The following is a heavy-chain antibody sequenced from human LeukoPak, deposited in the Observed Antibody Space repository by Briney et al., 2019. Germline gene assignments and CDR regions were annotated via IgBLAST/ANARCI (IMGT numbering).Heavy chain of an antibody. V-gene: IGHV3-7*01. Sequence: PGGSLRLSCAASGFTFSSYWMSWVRQAPGKGLEWVANIKQDGSEKYYVDSVKGRFTISRGNAKSSLYLQMNSLRAEDTAVYYCARAPSYYGSPAEGRYYFDYWGQGTLVTVSS. CDR3: ARAPSYYGSPAEGRYYFDY. D-gene: IGHD1-26*01. CDR1: GFTFSSYW. CDR2: IKQDGSEK. J-gene: IGHJ4*02.